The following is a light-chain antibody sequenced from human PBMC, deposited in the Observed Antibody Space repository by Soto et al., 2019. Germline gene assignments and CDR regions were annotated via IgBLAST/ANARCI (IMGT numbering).Light chain of an antibody. CDR1: SSNIGAGYD. J-gene: IGLJ2*01. CDR3: QSYDSTLSGGV. V-gene: IGLV1-40*01. Sequence: QSVLTQPPSVSGAPGQRVTVSCTGSSSNIGAGYDVLWYQQLPGTAPKLLIYGNNNRPSGVHDRVSGSKSGTSASLSITGLQAEDEADYYCQSYDSTLSGGVFGGGTKLTVL. CDR2: GNN.